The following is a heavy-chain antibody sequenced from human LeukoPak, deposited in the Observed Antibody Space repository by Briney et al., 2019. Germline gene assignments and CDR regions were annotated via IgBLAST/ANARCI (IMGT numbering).Heavy chain of an antibody. CDR3: AREITPYYYGSGSFGY. CDR1: GFTFTSSA. D-gene: IGHD3-10*01. CDR2: IVVGSGNT. V-gene: IGHV1-58*02. J-gene: IGHJ4*02. Sequence: SVKVSCKASGFTFTSSAMQWVRQARGQRLEWIGWIVVGSGNTNYAQKFQERVTITRDMSTSTAYMELSSLRSEDTAVYYCAREITPYYYGSGSFGYWGQGTLVTVSS.